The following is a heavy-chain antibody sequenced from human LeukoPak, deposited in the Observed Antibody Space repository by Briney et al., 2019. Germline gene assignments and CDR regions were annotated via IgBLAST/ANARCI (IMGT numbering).Heavy chain of an antibody. Sequence: PGGSLRLSCAASGFTFSSYAMHWVRQAPGKGLEWVAVISYDGSNKYYADSVKGRFTISRGNSKNTLYLQMNSLRAEDTAVYYCARDWQQLVFDYWGRGTLVTVSS. CDR3: ARDWQQLVFDY. CDR2: ISYDGSNK. CDR1: GFTFSSYA. V-gene: IGHV3-30-3*01. D-gene: IGHD6-13*01. J-gene: IGHJ4*02.